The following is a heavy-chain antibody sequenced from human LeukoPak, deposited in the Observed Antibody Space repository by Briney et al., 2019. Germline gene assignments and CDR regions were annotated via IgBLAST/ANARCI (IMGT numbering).Heavy chain of an antibody. D-gene: IGHD6-13*01. V-gene: IGHV3-74*01. CDR1: GFIFSSYW. CDR3: ARGRSSSSWSDY. Sequence: TGGSLRLSCAASGFIFSSYWMHWVRQAPGKGLVWVSRIHSDGSGTTYADSVKGRFTISRDNAKNTLYLQMTGLRDEDAAVYYCARGRSSSSWSDYWGQGTLVTVSS. J-gene: IGHJ4*02. CDR2: IHSDGSGT.